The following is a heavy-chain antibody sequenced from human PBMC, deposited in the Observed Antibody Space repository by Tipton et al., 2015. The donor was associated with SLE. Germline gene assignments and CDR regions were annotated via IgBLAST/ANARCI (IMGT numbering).Heavy chain of an antibody. V-gene: IGHV4-59*01. CDR1: GGSISSYY. CDR2: IYYSGST. CDR3: ARTPYDFWSAYYYYYMDV. J-gene: IGHJ6*03. Sequence: TLSLTCTLSGGSISSYYWSWIRQPPGKGLEWIGYIYYSGSTNYNPSLKSRVTISVDTSKNQFSLKRSSVTAADTPVYYCARTPYDFWSAYYYYYMDVWGKGTTVTVSS. D-gene: IGHD3-3*01.